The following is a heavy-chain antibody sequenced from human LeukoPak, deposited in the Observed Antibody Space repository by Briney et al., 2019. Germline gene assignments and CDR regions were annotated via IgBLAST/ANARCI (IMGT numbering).Heavy chain of an antibody. CDR3: ARDSGGSYYYYGMDV. V-gene: IGHV4-30-2*01. Sequence: PSETLSLTCAVSGGSISSGGYSWGWIRQPPGKGLEWIGYIYHSGSTYYNPSLKSRVTISVDRSKNQFSLKLSSVTAADTAVYYCARDSGGSYYYYGMDVWGQGTTVTVSS. J-gene: IGHJ6*02. CDR1: GGSISSGGYS. CDR2: IYHSGST. D-gene: IGHD1-26*01.